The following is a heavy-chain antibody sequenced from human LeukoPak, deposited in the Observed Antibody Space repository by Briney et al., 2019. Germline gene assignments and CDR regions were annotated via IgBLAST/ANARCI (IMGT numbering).Heavy chain of an antibody. Sequence: GGSLRLSCAASGFTFSSYAMSWVRQAPGKGLEWVSAISGSGGSTYYADSVKGRFTISRDNSKSTLYLQMNSLRAEDTAVYYCAKDRPNYDFWSGYYPPPTDYWGQGTLVTVSS. D-gene: IGHD3-3*01. CDR1: GFTFSSYA. CDR2: ISGSGGST. CDR3: AKDRPNYDFWSGYYPPPTDY. J-gene: IGHJ4*02. V-gene: IGHV3-23*01.